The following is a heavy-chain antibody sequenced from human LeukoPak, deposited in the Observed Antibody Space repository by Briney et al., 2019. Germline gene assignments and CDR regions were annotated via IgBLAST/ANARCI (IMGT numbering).Heavy chain of an antibody. D-gene: IGHD4-17*01. J-gene: IGHJ6*03. CDR2: INPNSGGT. CDR3: ARRGGKNYGDYLLYYYYMDV. V-gene: IGHV1-2*02. Sequence: ASVKVSCKASGYTFTGYYMHWVRQAPGQGLEWMGWINPNSGGTNYAQNFQGRVTMTTDTSKSTAYMELRSLRSDDTAMYYCARRGGKNYGDYLLYYYYMDVWGKGTTVTVSS. CDR1: GYTFTGYY.